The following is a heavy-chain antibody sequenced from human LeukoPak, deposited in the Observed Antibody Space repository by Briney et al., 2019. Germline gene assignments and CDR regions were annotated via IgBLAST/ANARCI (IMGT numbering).Heavy chain of an antibody. CDR1: GGSFSGYY. V-gene: IGHV4-34*01. CDR2: MSHTGAP. J-gene: IGHJ4*02. Sequence: SETLSLTCAVFGGSFSGYYWSWIRQSPEKGLEWIGEMSHTGAPNYNPSLKSRVTVSVDTSKKQFSLNLRSVTAAVTAVYYCAREQEAFDYWGQGTLVTVSS. CDR3: AREQEAFDY. D-gene: IGHD6-13*01.